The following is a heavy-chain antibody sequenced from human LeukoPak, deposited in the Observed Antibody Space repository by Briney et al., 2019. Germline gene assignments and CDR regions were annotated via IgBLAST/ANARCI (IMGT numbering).Heavy chain of an antibody. D-gene: IGHD3-16*01. Sequence: GGFLRLSCAASGFPFSSYAMSWVRQAPGKGLEWVSGIIDNGESTYYASFAKGRFTISRDNSNNTLYLQMNSLRAEDTAVYYCAKLGGQEVHNYYVAVCGKGTTVAVSS. CDR3: AKLGGQEVHNYYVAV. J-gene: IGHJ6*03. CDR2: IIDNGEST. CDR1: GFPFSSYA. V-gene: IGHV3-23*01.